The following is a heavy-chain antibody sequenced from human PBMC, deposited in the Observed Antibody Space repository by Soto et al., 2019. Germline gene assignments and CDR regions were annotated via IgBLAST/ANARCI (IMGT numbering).Heavy chain of an antibody. Sequence: QVQLQQWGAGLLKPSETLSLTCAVYGGSFRGYYWSWIHQPPGKGLEWIGEINHSGSTNYNPSLKSRVTISVDTSKNQFSLKLSSVTAADTAVYYCASGGHYVWGSYRSWGQGTLVTVSS. V-gene: IGHV4-34*01. D-gene: IGHD3-16*02. CDR3: ASGGHYVWGSYRS. J-gene: IGHJ4*02. CDR2: INHSGST. CDR1: GGSFRGYY.